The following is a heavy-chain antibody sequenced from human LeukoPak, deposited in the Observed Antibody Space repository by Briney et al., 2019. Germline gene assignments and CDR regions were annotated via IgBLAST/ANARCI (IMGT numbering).Heavy chain of an antibody. J-gene: IGHJ6*03. CDR1: GFTFNNYV. D-gene: IGHD6-19*01. CDR2: ISASAAMT. V-gene: IGHV3-23*01. Sequence: GGSLRLSCEASGFTFNNYVMTWVRQAPGKGLEWVSSISASAAMTYYADSVRGRFTISRDNSKNTLYLHMNSLRAEDTAVYFCAKGSKAVLFTRDHYMDVWGKGATVTISS. CDR3: AKGSKAVLFTRDHYMDV.